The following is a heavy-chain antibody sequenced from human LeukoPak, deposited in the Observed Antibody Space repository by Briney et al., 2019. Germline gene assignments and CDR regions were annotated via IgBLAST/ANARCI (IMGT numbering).Heavy chain of an antibody. CDR2: SSGNGDS. Sequence: GGSLRLSCTASGFAFNSYVITWVRQAPGKGLEWVSSSSGNGDSYYADSVKGRFTISRDNSKNTLYLQMDSLRAEDTAVYYCAKASIRLLWFGETLDYWGQGTLVTVSS. D-gene: IGHD3-10*01. CDR3: AKASIRLLWFGETLDY. V-gene: IGHV3-23*01. J-gene: IGHJ4*02. CDR1: GFAFNSYV.